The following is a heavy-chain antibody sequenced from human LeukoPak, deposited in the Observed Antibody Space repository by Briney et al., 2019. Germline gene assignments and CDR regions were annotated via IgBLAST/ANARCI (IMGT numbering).Heavy chain of an antibody. Sequence: GGSLRLSCAASGFTFSNYAMSWVRQAPGKGLEWVSAITGSGSGIYYADSMKSRFTISRDNSKNTLYLQINSLRAEDTAVYYWAKWGDYDVLTGYYVSDYWGQGTLVTVSS. CDR2: ITGSGSGI. J-gene: IGHJ4*02. CDR1: GFTFSNYA. V-gene: IGHV3-23*01. CDR3: AKWGDYDVLTGYYVSDY. D-gene: IGHD3-9*01.